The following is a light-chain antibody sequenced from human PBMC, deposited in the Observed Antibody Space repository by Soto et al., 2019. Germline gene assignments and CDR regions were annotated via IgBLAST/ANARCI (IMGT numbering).Light chain of an antibody. Sequence: QSVLTQPASVSGSPGQSITISCTGTSSDVGGYNYVSWYHHHPGKAPKLMIYEVSNRPSGVSNRFSGSRSGNTASLTISGLQPEDEADYYCSSYTSSSTLVFGGGTKVTVL. V-gene: IGLV2-14*01. J-gene: IGLJ2*01. CDR3: SSYTSSSTLV. CDR2: EVS. CDR1: SSDVGGYNY.